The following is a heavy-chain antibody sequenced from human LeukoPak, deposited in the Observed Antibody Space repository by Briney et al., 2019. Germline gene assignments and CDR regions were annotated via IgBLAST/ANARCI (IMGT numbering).Heavy chain of an antibody. V-gene: IGHV3-23*01. D-gene: IGHD2-15*01. CDR3: AKGAGRGYCSGGSCDYFDY. CDR1: GFIFSGSG. Sequence: GGSLRLSCAASGFIFSGSGMHWVRQAPGRGLESVSVISASGATTFYADSVKGRFTISRDNFKSVLYLEMNSLRAEDTAVYYCAKGAGRGYCSGGSCDYFDYWGQGTLVTVSS. J-gene: IGHJ4*02. CDR2: ISASGATT.